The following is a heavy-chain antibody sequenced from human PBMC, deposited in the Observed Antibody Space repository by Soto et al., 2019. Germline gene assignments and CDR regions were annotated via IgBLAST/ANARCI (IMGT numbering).Heavy chain of an antibody. CDR1: GFTFSSYA. V-gene: IGHV3-30-3*01. CDR2: ISYDGSNK. J-gene: IGHJ4*02. CDR3: ARDPPPRGYYFDY. Sequence: PGGSLRLSCAASGFTFSSYAMHWVRQASGKGLEWVAVISYDGSNKYYADSVKGRSTISRDNSKNTLYLQMNSLRAEDTAVYYCARDPPPRGYYFDYWGQGTLVTVSS.